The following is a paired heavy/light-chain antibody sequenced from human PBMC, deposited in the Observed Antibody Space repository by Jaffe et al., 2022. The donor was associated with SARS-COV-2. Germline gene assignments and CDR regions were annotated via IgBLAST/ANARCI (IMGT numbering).Heavy chain of an antibody. CDR2: IYTSGST. CDR1: GGSISSYY. Sequence: QVQLQESGPGLVKPSETLSLTCTVSGGSISSYYWSWIRQPAGKGLEWIGRIYTSGSTNYNPSLKSRVTMSVDTSKNQFSLKLSSVTAADTAVYYCARVLPVWDAFDIWGQGTMVTVSS. CDR3: ARVLPVWDAFDI. D-gene: IGHD2-8*01. V-gene: IGHV4-4*07. J-gene: IGHJ3*02.
Light chain of an antibody. V-gene: IGKV1-8*01. CDR1: QGISSY. CDR3: QQYYSYGLT. CDR2: AAS. J-gene: IGKJ4*01. Sequence: AIRMTQSPSSFSASTGDRVTITCRASQGISSYLAWYQQKPGKAPKLLIYAASTLQSGVPSRFSGSGSGTDFTLTISCLQSEDFATYYCQQYYSYGLTFGGGTKVEIK.